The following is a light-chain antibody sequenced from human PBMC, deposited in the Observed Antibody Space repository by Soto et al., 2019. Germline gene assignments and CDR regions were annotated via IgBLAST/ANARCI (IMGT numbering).Light chain of an antibody. V-gene: IGLV4-69*01. J-gene: IGLJ1*01. CDR3: QTWGTGIQV. CDR1: SGHSSYD. CDR2: LNSDDRH. Sequence: QPVLTQSPSASASLGASVKLTCTLSSGHSSYDIAWQQQQPQKSARYLMKLNSDDRHSKGNGIHDRFSGSSSGAERYLISSGLQSEDEADYDSQTWGTGIQVFGTGTKVTV.